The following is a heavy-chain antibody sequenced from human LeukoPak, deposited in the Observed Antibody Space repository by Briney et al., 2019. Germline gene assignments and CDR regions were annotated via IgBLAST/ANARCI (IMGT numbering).Heavy chain of an antibody. CDR2: ISAYNGNT. J-gene: IGHJ6*02. CDR3: AREGDILTGLVGDYYYYGMDV. D-gene: IGHD3-9*01. CDR1: GYTFTNFV. Sequence: GASVKVSCKASGYTFTNFVISWVRQAPERGLEWMGWISAYNGNTNYAQKLRGRVTMTTDTSTSTAYMELRSLRSDDTAVYYCAREGDILTGLVGDYYYYGMDVWGQGTTVTVSS. V-gene: IGHV1-18*01.